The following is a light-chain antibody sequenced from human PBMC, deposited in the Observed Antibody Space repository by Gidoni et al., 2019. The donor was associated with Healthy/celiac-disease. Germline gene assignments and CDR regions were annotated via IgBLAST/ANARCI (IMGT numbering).Light chain of an antibody. CDR2: SNN. Sequence: QSVLTQPPSASGTPGQRVTISCSGSSSNSGSNTVNWYQQRPGTAPKLRIYSNNHRPSGVPDLFSGSKSGTSASLAISGLQSEDEADYYCAAWDDSLNGWVFGGGTKLTVL. V-gene: IGLV1-44*01. CDR3: AAWDDSLNGWV. J-gene: IGLJ3*02. CDR1: SSNSGSNT.